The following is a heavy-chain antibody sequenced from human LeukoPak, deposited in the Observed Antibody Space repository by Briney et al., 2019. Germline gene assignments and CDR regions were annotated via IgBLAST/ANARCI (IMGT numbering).Heavy chain of an antibody. CDR3: ARFGSLREPILDY. J-gene: IGHJ4*02. D-gene: IGHD3-16*01. Sequence: SETLSLTCTVSGGSLTSYYWSWIRQPPGKGLEWIGCIYYTGTTNYNPSLKSRVTILVDTSKNQFSLKLNSVTAADTAVYYCARFGSLREPILDYWGQGTLVTVSS. CDR2: IYYTGTT. CDR1: GGSLTSYY. V-gene: IGHV4-59*01.